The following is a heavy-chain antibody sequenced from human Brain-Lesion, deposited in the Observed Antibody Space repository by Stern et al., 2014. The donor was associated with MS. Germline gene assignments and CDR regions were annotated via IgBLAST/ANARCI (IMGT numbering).Heavy chain of an antibody. J-gene: IGHJ5*02. CDR1: GGSVSSTSYA. Sequence: QVQLVQSGPGLVKPSETLSLTCTVAGGSVSSTSYAWAWIRQPPGKGLEWIGTIYYSGNTYYSPSLKSRLTISLDTSKNQFSRQLGLVTAADTAVYYCAGEEDIRYCSGGSCTGNWFDPWGQGTLVTVSS. V-gene: IGHV4-39*01. D-gene: IGHD2-15*01. CDR2: IYYSGNT. CDR3: AGEEDIRYCSGGSCTGNWFDP.